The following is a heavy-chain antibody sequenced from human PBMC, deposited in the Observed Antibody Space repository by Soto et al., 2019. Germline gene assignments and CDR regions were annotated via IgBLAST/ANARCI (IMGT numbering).Heavy chain of an antibody. D-gene: IGHD2-2*01. CDR1: GFTFSSYA. CDR3: AKEENQLLRYDY. V-gene: IGHV3-23*01. CDR2: ISGSGGST. Sequence: EVQLLESGGGLVQPGGSLRLSCAASGFTFSSYAMSWVRQAPGKGLEWVSAISGSGGSTYYVDSVKGRFTSSRDNSKNTLYPQMNSLRAEDTAVYYCAKEENQLLRYDYWGQGTLVTASS. J-gene: IGHJ4*02.